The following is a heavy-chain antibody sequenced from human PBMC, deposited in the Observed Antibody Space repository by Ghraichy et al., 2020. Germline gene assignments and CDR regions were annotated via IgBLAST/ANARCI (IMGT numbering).Heavy chain of an antibody. Sequence: GGSLRLSCAASGFSFRTYSMNWVRQAPGKGLEWVSSISSSGSYIYYADSVKGRFTISRDNAKNSLFLQLNSLRAEDTAVYYCASTSGIAVPGVDYWGQGTLVTVSS. CDR3: ASTSGIAVPGVDY. CDR1: GFSFRTYS. V-gene: IGHV3-21*01. J-gene: IGHJ4*02. D-gene: IGHD6-19*01. CDR2: ISSSGSYI.